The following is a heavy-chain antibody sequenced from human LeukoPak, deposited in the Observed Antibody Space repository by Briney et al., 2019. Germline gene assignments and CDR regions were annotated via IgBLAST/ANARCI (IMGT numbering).Heavy chain of an antibody. D-gene: IGHD3-22*01. CDR3: AGLDYYDREYYFDY. CDR1: GGSISSSNW. V-gene: IGHV4-4*02. J-gene: IGHJ4*02. Sequence: PSETLSLTWAVSGGSISSSNWWSWVRQPPGKGLEWIGEIYHSGSTNYNPSLKSRVTISVDKSKNQFSLKLSSVTAADTAVYYCAGLDYYDREYYFDYWGQGTLVTVSS. CDR2: IYHSGST.